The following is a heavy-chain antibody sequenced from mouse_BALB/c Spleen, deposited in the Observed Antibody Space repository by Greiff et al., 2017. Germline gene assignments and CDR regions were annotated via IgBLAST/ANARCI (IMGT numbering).Heavy chain of an antibody. CDR2: ISSGSSTI. V-gene: IGHV5-17*02. D-gene: IGHD2-14*01. CDR3: ARNYRYDEGGYYAMDY. Sequence: EVKVVESGGGLVQPGGSRKLSCAASGFTFSSFGMHWVRQAPEKGLEWVAYISSGSSTIYYADTVKGRFTISRDNPKNTLFLQMTSLRSEDTAMYYCARNYRYDEGGYYAMDYWGQGTSVTVSS. J-gene: IGHJ4*01. CDR1: GFTFSSFG.